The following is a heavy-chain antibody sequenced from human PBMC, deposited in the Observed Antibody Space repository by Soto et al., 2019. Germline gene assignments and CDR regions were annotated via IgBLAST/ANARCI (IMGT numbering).Heavy chain of an antibody. J-gene: IGHJ4*02. CDR2: IYYSGST. Sequence: SETLSLTCTVSGGSISSGGYYWSWIRQHPGKGLEWIGYIYYSGSTYYNPSLKSRATISVDTSRTHFSLKLNSVTAADTAVYYCSRGDDPYKMGNSWGQGTLVTVSS. V-gene: IGHV4-31*03. D-gene: IGHD1-1*01. CDR1: GGSISSGGYY. CDR3: SRGDDPYKMGNS.